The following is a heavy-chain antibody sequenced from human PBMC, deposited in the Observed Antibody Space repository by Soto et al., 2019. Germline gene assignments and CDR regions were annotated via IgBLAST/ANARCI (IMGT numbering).Heavy chain of an antibody. Sequence: EVQLVESGGGLVKPGWSLRLSCAASGCTFSAYTMNWVRQAPGKVLEWVSSLDPSSTYIYYADSVKGRFTLSRDNAKNSLLLRLNSLRAEDTALYYCVSGSYGDYDTWGQGTLVTVSS. CDR1: GCTFSAYT. CDR3: VSGSYGDYDT. CDR2: LDPSSTYI. J-gene: IGHJ5*02. V-gene: IGHV3-21*02. D-gene: IGHD4-17*01.